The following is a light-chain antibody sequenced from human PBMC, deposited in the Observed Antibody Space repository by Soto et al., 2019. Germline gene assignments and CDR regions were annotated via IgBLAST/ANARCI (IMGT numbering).Light chain of an antibody. CDR2: KAS. J-gene: IGKJ1*01. CDR1: QSISSW. CDR3: QPDSRYRT. Sequence: DIQMTQSPSNVSASVGDRVTITCRASQSISSWLAWDQQKAGKAPKLLIYKASSLESGVASTFSGSGSGREFTLTISSLQPDDFATYYCQPDSRYRTFGQGTKVEIK. V-gene: IGKV1-5*03.